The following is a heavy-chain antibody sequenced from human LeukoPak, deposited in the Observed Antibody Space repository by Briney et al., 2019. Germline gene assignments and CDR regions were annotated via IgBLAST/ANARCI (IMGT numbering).Heavy chain of an antibody. CDR2: IYYSGST. CDR1: GGSISSGGYY. CDR3: ARVIAAAGKNDY. J-gene: IGHJ4*02. Sequence: SETLSLTRTVSGGSISSGGYYWSWIRQHPGKGLEWIGYIYYSGSTYYNPSLKSRVTISVDTSKNQFSLKLSSVTAADTAVYYCARVIAAAGKNDYWGQGTLVTVSS. V-gene: IGHV4-31*03. D-gene: IGHD6-13*01.